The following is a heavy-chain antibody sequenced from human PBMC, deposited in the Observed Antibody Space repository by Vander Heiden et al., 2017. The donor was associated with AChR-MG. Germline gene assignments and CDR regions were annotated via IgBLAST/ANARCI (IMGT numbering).Heavy chain of an antibody. Sequence: ELQLVESGGGLVQPGGSLRLSCASSGFTFSSYGMHWVRQAPGKGLVCVSRINSDGSSTSYADSVKGRFTISRDNAKNTLYLQMNSLRAEDTAVYYCARVGAMVRGVTTNWFDPWGQGTLVTVSS. CDR2: INSDGSST. J-gene: IGHJ5*02. V-gene: IGHV3-74*01. D-gene: IGHD3-10*01. CDR3: ARVGAMVRGVTTNWFDP. CDR1: GFTFSSYG.